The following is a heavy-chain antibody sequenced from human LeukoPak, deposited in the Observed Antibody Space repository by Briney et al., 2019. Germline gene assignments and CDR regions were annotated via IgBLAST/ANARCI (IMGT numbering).Heavy chain of an antibody. D-gene: IGHD3/OR15-3a*01. Sequence: GGSLRLSCVASGFTFSSYGMHWVRQAPGKGPEWVAVISYDGSDRYYANFVKGRFTISRDNSKNSLYLQMNSLRAEDTAVYYCVRDGRPLDYWGQGTLVIVS. CDR1: GFTFSSYG. V-gene: IGHV3-30*03. CDR2: ISYDGSDR. CDR3: VRDGRPLDY. J-gene: IGHJ4*02.